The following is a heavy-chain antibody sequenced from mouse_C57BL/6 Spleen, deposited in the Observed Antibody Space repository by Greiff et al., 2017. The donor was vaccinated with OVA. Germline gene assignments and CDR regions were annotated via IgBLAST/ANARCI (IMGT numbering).Heavy chain of an antibody. V-gene: IGHV5-9-1*02. D-gene: IGHD2-4*01. CDR2: ISSGGDYI. J-gene: IGHJ1*03. Sequence: EVHLVESGEGLVKPGGSLKLSCAASGFTFSSYAMSWVRQTPEKRLEWVAYISSGGDYIYYADTVKGRFTISRDNARNTLYLQMSSLKSEDTAMYYCTREGGYDYDVDWYFDVWGTGTTVTVSS. CDR3: TREGGYDYDVDWYFDV. CDR1: GFTFSSYA.